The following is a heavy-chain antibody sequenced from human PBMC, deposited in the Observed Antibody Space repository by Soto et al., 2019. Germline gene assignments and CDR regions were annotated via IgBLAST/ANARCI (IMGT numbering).Heavy chain of an antibody. J-gene: IGHJ4*02. V-gene: IGHV5-10-1*01. CDR3: ARQIYDSDTGPNFQYSFDS. CDR1: GYSCAGYW. Sequence: GESLKISCTGSGYSCAGYWITWVRQKPGKGLEWMGRIDPSDSQTHYSPSFRGHVTIAATKSITTVFLQWGSLRASDTAMYYCARQIYDSDTGPNFQYSFDSWGQGTPVTVSS. CDR2: IDPSDSQT. D-gene: IGHD3-22*01.